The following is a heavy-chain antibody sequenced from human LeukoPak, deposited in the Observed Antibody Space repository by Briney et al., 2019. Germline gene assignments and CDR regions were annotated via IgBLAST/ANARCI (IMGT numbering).Heavy chain of an antibody. J-gene: IGHJ4*02. D-gene: IGHD3-22*01. CDR3: AREKYYYDSSGSLIFDY. V-gene: IGHV1-2*02. CDR2: INPNSGGT. CDR1: GYTFTGHY. Sequence: ASVKVSCKASGYTFTGHYMHWVRQAPGQGLEWMGWINPNSGGTNYAQKFQGRVTMTRDTSISTAYMELSRLRSDDTAVYYCAREKYYYDSSGSLIFDYWGQGTLVTVSS.